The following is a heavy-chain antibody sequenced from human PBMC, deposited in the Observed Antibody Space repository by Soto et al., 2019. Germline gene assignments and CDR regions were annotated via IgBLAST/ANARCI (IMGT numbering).Heavy chain of an antibody. CDR1: GYTFTNYG. CDR3: ARVGTYCTGISCFDY. V-gene: IGHV1-18*01. CDR2: ISAYNGNA. J-gene: IGHJ4*02. D-gene: IGHD2-8*02. Sequence: ASVKVSCKASGYTFTNYGISWVRQAPGRGLEWMGWISAYNGNADFAQNLQDRVTMTADTSTTIAYMELRSLTSDDTAVYYCARVGTYCTGISCFDYWGQGTQVTVSS.